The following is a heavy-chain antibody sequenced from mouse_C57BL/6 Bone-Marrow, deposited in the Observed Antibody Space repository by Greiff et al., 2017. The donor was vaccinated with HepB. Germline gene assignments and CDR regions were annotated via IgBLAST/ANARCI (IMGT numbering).Heavy chain of an antibody. CDR1: GYTFTDYE. CDR3: TRPHTLREYFDY. CDR2: IDPETGGT. V-gene: IGHV1-15*01. Sequence: QVQLQQSGAELVRPGASVTLSCKASGYTFTDYEMHWVKQTPGHGLEWIGAIDPETGGTAYNQKFKGKAILTADKSSSTAYMELRSLTSEDSAVYYCTRPHTLREYFDYWGQGTTLTVSS. J-gene: IGHJ2*01. D-gene: IGHD1-1*01.